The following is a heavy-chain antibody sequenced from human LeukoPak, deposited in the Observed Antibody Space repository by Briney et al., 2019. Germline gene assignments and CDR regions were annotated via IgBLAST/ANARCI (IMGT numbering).Heavy chain of an antibody. Sequence: ASVKVSCKASGYTFNSYYMHWVRQAPGQGLEWMGIINPSGGGATYAQKFQGRVTMTRDMSTSTVYMELSSLRSEDTAVYYCARDVEEREVVDYYYYMDVWGKGTTVTVSS. D-gene: IGHD3-22*01. J-gene: IGHJ6*03. V-gene: IGHV1-46*02. CDR3: ARDVEEREVVDYYYYMDV. CDR2: INPSGGGA. CDR1: GYTFNSYY.